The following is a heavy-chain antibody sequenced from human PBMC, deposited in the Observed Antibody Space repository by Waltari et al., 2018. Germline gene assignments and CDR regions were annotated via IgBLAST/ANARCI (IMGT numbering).Heavy chain of an antibody. J-gene: IGHJ6*02. V-gene: IGHV3-48*01. Sequence: EVQLVESGGGLVQPGGSLRLSCAASGFTFSSYSMNWVRQAPGKGLECVSYISSSSSTIYYADSVKGRFTISRDNAKNSLYLQMNSLRAEDTAVYYCARDFNRLWGDYYYGMDVWGQGTTVTVSS. CDR2: ISSSSSTI. CDR3: ARDFNRLWGDYYYGMDV. D-gene: IGHD3-16*01. CDR1: GFTFSSYS.